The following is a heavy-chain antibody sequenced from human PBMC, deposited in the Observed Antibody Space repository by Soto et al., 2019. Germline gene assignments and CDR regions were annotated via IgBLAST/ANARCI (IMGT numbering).Heavy chain of an antibody. Sequence: GGSLRLSCAASGFTFSSYSMNWVRQAPGKGLEWVSSISSSSSYIYYADSVKGRFTISRDNAKNSLYLQMNSLRAEDTAVYYCARDQSTTVTTEDAFDIWGQGTMVTVSS. D-gene: IGHD4-4*01. CDR3: ARDQSTTVTTEDAFDI. J-gene: IGHJ3*02. V-gene: IGHV3-21*01. CDR2: ISSSSSYI. CDR1: GFTFSSYS.